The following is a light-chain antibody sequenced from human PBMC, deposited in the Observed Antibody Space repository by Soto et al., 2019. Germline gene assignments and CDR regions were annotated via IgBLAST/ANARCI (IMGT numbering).Light chain of an antibody. J-gene: IGKJ4*01. Sequence: DIQMTQYPSSLSASVGDRVSITCQASQSISSYLNWYQQKPGKAPKLLIYAASSLQSGVPSRFSGSGSGTDFTLTISSLQPEDFATYYCQQSYSTPLTFGGGTKVDIK. CDR2: AAS. V-gene: IGKV1-39*01. CDR1: QSISSY. CDR3: QQSYSTPLT.